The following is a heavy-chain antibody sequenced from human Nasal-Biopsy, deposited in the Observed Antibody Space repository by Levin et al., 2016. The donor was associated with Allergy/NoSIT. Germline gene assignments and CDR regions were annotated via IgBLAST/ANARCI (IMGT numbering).Heavy chain of an antibody. CDR3: LLQEHL. V-gene: IGHV4-39*01. Sequence: SETLSLTCTVSGASIRGPDDYWGWIRQSPGRGLEWIGSLYFSGTTYYNKKESLRSRVSMSVDTSRNQFSLRLSFHQGPIGLPPGALLQEHLWG. J-gene: IGHJ6*01. CDR2: LYFSGTT. D-gene: IGHD1-26*01. CDR1: GASIRGPDDY.